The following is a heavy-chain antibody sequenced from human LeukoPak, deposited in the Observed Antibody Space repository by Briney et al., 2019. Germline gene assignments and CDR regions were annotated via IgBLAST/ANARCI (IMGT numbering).Heavy chain of an antibody. CDR2: ISAYNGNT. Sequence: GASVKVSCKASGYTFTSYGISWVRQAPGQGLEWMGWISAYNGNTNYAQKLQGRVTMTTDTSTSTAYMELRSLRSDDTAVYYCARQSWSQKGPDYFDYWGQGTLVTVSS. J-gene: IGHJ4*02. CDR1: GYTFTSYG. CDR3: ARQSWSQKGPDYFDY. V-gene: IGHV1-18*01. D-gene: IGHD2-8*02.